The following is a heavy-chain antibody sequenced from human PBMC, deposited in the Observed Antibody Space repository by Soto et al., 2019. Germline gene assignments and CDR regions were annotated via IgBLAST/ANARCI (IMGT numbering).Heavy chain of an antibody. Sequence: ASVKVSCKASGGTFSSYAISWVRQATGQGLEWMGWMNPNSGNTGYAQKFQGRVTMTRNTSISTAYMELSSLRSEDTAVYYCALVPYCSCGSCYGPGDAFDIWGQGTMVTVSS. J-gene: IGHJ3*02. CDR1: GGTFSSYA. V-gene: IGHV1-8*02. D-gene: IGHD2-15*01. CDR2: MNPNSGNT. CDR3: ALVPYCSCGSCYGPGDAFDI.